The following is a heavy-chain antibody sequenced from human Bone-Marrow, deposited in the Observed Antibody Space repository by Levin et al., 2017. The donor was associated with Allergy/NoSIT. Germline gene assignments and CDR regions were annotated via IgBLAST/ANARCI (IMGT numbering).Heavy chain of an antibody. D-gene: IGHD2-2*01. J-gene: IGHJ5*02. Sequence: ASVKVSCKASGYTFTSYGISWVRQAPGQGLEWMGWISAYNGNTNYAQKLQGRVTMTTDTSTSTAYLELRSLRSDDTAVYYCARDKSQLELINWFDPWGQGTLVTVSS. CDR1: GYTFTSYG. V-gene: IGHV1-18*01. CDR3: ARDKSQLELINWFDP. CDR2: ISAYNGNT.